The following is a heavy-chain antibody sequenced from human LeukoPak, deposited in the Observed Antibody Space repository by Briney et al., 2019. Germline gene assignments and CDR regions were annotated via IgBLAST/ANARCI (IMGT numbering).Heavy chain of an antibody. CDR2: IYTSGST. CDR1: GGSISSYY. D-gene: IGHD3-3*01. CDR3: ARERITIVGVVIDYYYYYMVV. J-gene: IGHJ6*03. Sequence: KPSETLSLICTVSGGSISSYYWIWIRQPAGKGLEWIGRIYTSGSTNYNPSLKSRVTMSVDTSKNQFFLKLSSVTAADTAVYYCARERITIVGVVIDYYYYYMVVWGKGTTVTVSS. V-gene: IGHV4-4*07.